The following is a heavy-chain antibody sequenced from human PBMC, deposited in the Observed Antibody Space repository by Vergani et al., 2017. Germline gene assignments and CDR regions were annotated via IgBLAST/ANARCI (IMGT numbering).Heavy chain of an antibody. D-gene: IGHD2-2*02. CDR3: VRDRGLCAGGRCYTGAWDY. J-gene: IGHJ4*02. Sequence: QVQLVESGGGVVQPGTSLRLSCVVSGFALNRHAMYWVRQAPGKGLEWVVGISFDGTNEYYPDLVKDRFTISRDIAKNTLYLQVRSLRLEDTGVYHCVRDRGLCAGGRCYTGAWDYWGQGTPVTVSS. CDR1: GFALNRHA. V-gene: IGHV3-30-3*01. CDR2: ISFDGTNE.